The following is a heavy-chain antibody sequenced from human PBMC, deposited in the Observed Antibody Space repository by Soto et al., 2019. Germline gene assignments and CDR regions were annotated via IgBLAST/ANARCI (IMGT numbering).Heavy chain of an antibody. Sequence: SETLSLTCTVSGGSISSSSYYWGWIRQPPGKGLEWIGSIYYSGSTYYNPSLKSRVTISVDTSKNQFSLKLSSVTAADTAVYYCARHEGPMTTHFDYWGQGTLVTVSS. CDR3: ARHEGPMTTHFDY. J-gene: IGHJ4*02. CDR1: GGSISSSSYY. CDR2: IYYSGST. V-gene: IGHV4-39*01. D-gene: IGHD4-17*01.